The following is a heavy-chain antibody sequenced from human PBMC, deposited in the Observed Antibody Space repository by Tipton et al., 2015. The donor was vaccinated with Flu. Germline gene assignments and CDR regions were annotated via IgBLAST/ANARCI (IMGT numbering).Heavy chain of an antibody. V-gene: IGHV1-2*06. D-gene: IGHD2-15*01. J-gene: IGHJ4*02. CDR2: IDPKNGGT. CDR1: GYTLTGYY. Sequence: QLVQSGAEVKKPGASVKVSCKTSGYTLTGYYMHWVRQAPGQGLEWIGRIDPKNGGTNFPQRFRGRVTMTSDTSISTAYMELSSLKSDDTAVYYCVRDARVSGDYWGQGTLVTVSS. CDR3: VRDARVSGDY.